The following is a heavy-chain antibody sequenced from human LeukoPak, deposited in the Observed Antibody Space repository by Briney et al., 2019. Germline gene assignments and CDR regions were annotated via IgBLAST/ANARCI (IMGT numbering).Heavy chain of an antibody. D-gene: IGHD4-17*01. CDR2: VSSTGAT. CDR1: GGSINTYY. Sequence: SETLSLTCIVSGGSINTYYWTWIRQPPGKGLEWIGSVSSTGATNYNPSLKSRVTMSLDTSQKQFSLKLTSVTAADTALYYCARQPDYGDRVFDHWGQGILVTVSS. V-gene: IGHV4-59*08. CDR3: ARQPDYGDRVFDH. J-gene: IGHJ4*02.